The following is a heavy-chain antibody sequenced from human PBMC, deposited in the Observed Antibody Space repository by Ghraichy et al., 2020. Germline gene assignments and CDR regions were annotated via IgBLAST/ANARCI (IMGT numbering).Heavy chain of an antibody. Sequence: GESLNISCAASGFTVRDNFISWVRQAPGKGLEWVSIIYSGGNTHYVDSVKGRFTISRDNSKNTVYLQMNSLGDEDTAMYYCARDVGPTAEYFQNWGQGTLVTVSS. J-gene: IGHJ1*01. D-gene: IGHD2-15*01. CDR2: IYSGGNT. V-gene: IGHV3-66*01. CDR3: ARDVGPTAEYFQN. CDR1: GFTVRDNF.